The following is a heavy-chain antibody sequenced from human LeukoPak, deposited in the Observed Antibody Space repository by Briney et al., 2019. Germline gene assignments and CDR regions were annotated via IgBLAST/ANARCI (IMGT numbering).Heavy chain of an antibody. Sequence: GASLRLSCAASGFSLSTYGVSWVRQPPGKGLEWVSGITGTGGSTYYADSVKGRFTVSRDTSKNTLYLQMNSLRAEDTAIFYCAKDHGTAVAGFYYWGQGTLVTVSS. D-gene: IGHD6-19*01. CDR2: ITGTGGST. CDR3: AKDHGTAVAGFYY. V-gene: IGHV3-23*01. CDR1: GFSLSTYG. J-gene: IGHJ4*02.